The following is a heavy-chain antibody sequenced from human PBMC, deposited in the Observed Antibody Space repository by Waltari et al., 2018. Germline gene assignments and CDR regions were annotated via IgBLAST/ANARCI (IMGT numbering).Heavy chain of an antibody. CDR3: AKWGAGGSYLGDFGYFDY. CDR1: GFTFSSYA. Sequence: CAASGFTFSSYAMSWVRQAPGKGLEWVSAISGSGGSTYYADSVKGRFTISRENSKNTLYLQMNSLRAEDTAVYYCAKWGAGGSYLGDFGYFDYWGQGTLVTVSS. J-gene: IGHJ4*02. CDR2: ISGSGGST. V-gene: IGHV3-23*01. D-gene: IGHD1-26*01.